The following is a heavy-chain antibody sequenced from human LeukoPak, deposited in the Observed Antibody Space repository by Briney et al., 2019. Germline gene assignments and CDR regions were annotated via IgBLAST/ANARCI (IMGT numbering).Heavy chain of an antibody. D-gene: IGHD1-26*01. CDR2: INPNNGAT. V-gene: IGHV1-2*06. CDR3: TRETGSYHGNDY. Sequence: ASVKVTCKASGYTFTGYYMHWVRQAPGQGLEWMGRINPNNGATNYAQKLQGRVTITGDTSISTAYMELSSLRSDDTAVYYCTRETGSYHGNDYWGQGTLVTVSS. J-gene: IGHJ4*02. CDR1: GYTFTGYY.